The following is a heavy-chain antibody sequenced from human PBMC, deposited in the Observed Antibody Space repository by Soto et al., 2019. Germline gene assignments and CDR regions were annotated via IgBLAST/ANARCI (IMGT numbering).Heavy chain of an antibody. CDR1: GYTFTNYW. J-gene: IGHJ6*02. CDR3: AASIFYYGMDV. Sequence: GESLKISCNGSGYTFTNYWIGWVRQMPGKGLEWMGIIYPGDSDTKYNPSFQGQVTISADKSITTTYLRWTSLKASDTAIYYCAASIFYYGMDVWGQGTTVTVSS. V-gene: IGHV5-51*01. CDR2: IYPGDSDT.